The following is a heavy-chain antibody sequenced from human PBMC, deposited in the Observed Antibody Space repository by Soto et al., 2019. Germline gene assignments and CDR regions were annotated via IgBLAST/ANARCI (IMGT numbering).Heavy chain of an antibody. CDR1: GYTFTNYW. J-gene: IGHJ6*02. CDR3: AASIFYYGMDV. Sequence: GESLKISCNGSGYTFTNYWIGWVRQMPGKGLEWMGIIYPGDSDTKYNPSFQGQVTISADKSITTTYLRWTSLKASDTAIYYCAASIFYYGMDVWGQGTTVTVSS. V-gene: IGHV5-51*01. CDR2: IYPGDSDT.